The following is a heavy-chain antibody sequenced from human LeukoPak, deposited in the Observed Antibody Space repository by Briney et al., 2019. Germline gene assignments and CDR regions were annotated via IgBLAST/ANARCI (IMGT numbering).Heavy chain of an antibody. CDR3: ARDPNYDINY. J-gene: IGHJ4*02. D-gene: IGHD3-22*01. CDR1: GLTFSSYN. CDR2: ISSSSSYI. Sequence: GGSLRLSCAASGLTFSSYNMNWVRQAPGKGLEWVSSISSSSSYIYYADSVEGRFTISRDNAKNSLYLQMNSLRAEDTAVYYCARDPNYDINYWGQGTLVTVST. V-gene: IGHV3-21*01.